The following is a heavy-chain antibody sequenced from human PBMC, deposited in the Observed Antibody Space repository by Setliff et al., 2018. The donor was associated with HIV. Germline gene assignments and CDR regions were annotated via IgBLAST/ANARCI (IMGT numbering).Heavy chain of an antibody. D-gene: IGHD3-22*01. J-gene: IGHJ4*02. CDR3: AMGSSGYPFDY. V-gene: IGHV4-39*01. CDR2: MSYTGTT. CDR1: GASISSSSYY. Sequence: PSETLSLTCTVYGASISSSSYYWGWIRQPPGKGLEWIGSMSYTGTTYDNPSLKSRVTISVDTSKNQFSLKLTSVTAADAAVYFCAMGSSGYPFDYWGQGSLVTVSS.